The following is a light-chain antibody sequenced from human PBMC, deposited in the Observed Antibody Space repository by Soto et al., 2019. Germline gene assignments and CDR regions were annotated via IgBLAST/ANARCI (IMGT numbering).Light chain of an antibody. J-gene: IGKJ5*01. Sequence: EIVMTQSPATLSVSPGDRATLSCRAGQPLNNNVAWYQHKPGQAPRLLIYGTSTRATGISARFSGGGSGTEFTPTISTLQSEAFAVYYCQEYEKWSPSITFGQGTRLEIK. V-gene: IGKV3-15*01. CDR1: QPLNNN. CDR3: QEYEKWSPSIT. CDR2: GTS.